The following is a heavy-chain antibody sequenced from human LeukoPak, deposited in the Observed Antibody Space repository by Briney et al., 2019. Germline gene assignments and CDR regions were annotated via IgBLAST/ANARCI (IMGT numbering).Heavy chain of an antibody. CDR3: ARERNYCDY. D-gene: IGHD2-15*01. Sequence: YYSGSTNYNPSLKSRVTISVDTSKNQFSLKLSSVTAADTAVYYCARERNYCDYWGQGTLVTVSS. CDR2: YYSGST. V-gene: IGHV4-59*01. J-gene: IGHJ4*02.